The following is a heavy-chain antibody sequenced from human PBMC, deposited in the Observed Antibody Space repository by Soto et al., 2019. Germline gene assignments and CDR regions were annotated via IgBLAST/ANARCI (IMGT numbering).Heavy chain of an antibody. CDR2: INSDGSST. V-gene: IGHV3-74*01. Sequence: GGSLRLSCAASGFTFGSYWRHGFLRAPGKGLVWVSRINSDGSSTSYADSVKGRFTISRDNAKNTLYLQMNSLRAEDTAVYYCARDFRGLAFYYYGMDVWGQGTTVTVSS. CDR1: GFTFGSYW. CDR3: ARDFRGLAFYYYGMDV. J-gene: IGHJ6*02.